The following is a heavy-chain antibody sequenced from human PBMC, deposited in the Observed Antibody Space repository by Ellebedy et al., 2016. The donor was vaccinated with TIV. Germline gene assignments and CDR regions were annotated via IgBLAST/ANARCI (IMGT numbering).Heavy chain of an antibody. CDR1: GFTFSSYS. CDR2: LSSSSSYI. V-gene: IGHV3-21*01. D-gene: IGHD3/OR15-3a*01. CDR3: ARDPMTLKRGMDV. J-gene: IGHJ6*02. Sequence: GESLKISCAASGFTFSSYSMNWVRQAPGKGLEWVSSLSSSSSYIYYGDSVKCRFTISRDNAKNSLYLQMNSLRAEDTAVYYCARDPMTLKRGMDVWGHGTSVTVSS.